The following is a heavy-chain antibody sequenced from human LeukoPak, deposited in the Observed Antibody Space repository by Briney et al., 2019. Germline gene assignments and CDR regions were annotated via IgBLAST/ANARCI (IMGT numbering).Heavy chain of an antibody. V-gene: IGHV3-23*01. D-gene: IGHD3-22*01. Sequence: GGSLRLSCAASGFTFSSYAMSWVRQAPGKGPEWVSAISGSGGSTYYADSVKGRFTISRDNSKNTLYLQMNSLRAEDTAVYYCAKDSSPYYYDSSGYYPYWYFDLWGRGTLVTVSS. CDR2: ISGSGGST. CDR3: AKDSSPYYYDSSGYYPYWYFDL. CDR1: GFTFSSYA. J-gene: IGHJ2*01.